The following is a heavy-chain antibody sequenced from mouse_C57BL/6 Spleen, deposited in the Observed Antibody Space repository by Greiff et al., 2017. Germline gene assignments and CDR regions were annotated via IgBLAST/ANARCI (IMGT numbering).Heavy chain of an antibody. CDR1: GYTFTDYY. D-gene: IGHD2-4*01. J-gene: IGHJ2*01. CDR3: ASYDSYFDY. CDR2: IYPGSGNT. V-gene: IGHV1-76*01. Sequence: VQLQQSGAELVRPGASVKLSCKASGYTFTDYYINWVKQRPGQGLEWIARIYPGSGNTYYNEKFKGKATLTAEKSSSTAYMQLSSLTSEDSAVYFCASYDSYFDYWGQGTTLTVSS.